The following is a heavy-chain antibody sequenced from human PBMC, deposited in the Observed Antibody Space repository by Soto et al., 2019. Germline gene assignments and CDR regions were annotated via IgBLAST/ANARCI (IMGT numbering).Heavy chain of an antibody. CDR2: MNPNSINT. CDR1: GYIFTSYD. J-gene: IGHJ6*02. CDR3: ARDGLEGEMDV. V-gene: IGHV1-8*01. Sequence: QAQLAQSGAEVKKPGASVKVSCKASGYIFTSYDINWVRQATGQGLEWMGWMNPNSINTGYAEKFQGRVTMTRDTSTSTAYMELSSLRSEDTAVYYCARDGLEGEMDVWGQGTAVTVSS. D-gene: IGHD3-16*01.